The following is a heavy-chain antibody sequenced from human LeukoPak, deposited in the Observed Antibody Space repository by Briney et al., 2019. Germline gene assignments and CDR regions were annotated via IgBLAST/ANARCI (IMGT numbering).Heavy chain of an antibody. CDR1: GGSISSYY. CDR3: ARAGSGGQAGEGYFDY. Sequence: PSETLSLTCTVSGGSISSYYWSWIRQPAGKGLEWIGRIYTSGSTNYNPSLKSRVTMSVDTSKNQFSLKLSSVTAADTAVYYCARAGSGGQAGEGYFDYWGQRTPVTVSS. V-gene: IGHV4-4*07. CDR2: IYTSGST. J-gene: IGHJ4*02. D-gene: IGHD2-15*01.